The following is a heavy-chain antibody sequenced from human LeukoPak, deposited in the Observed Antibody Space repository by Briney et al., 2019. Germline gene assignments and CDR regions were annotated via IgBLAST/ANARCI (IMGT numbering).Heavy chain of an antibody. D-gene: IGHD2-2*01. V-gene: IGHV1-46*01. CDR1: GYTFTSYY. CDR3: ARGNIVVVPAAIAGHWFDP. J-gene: IGHJ5*02. Sequence: GASVKVSCKASGYTFTSYYMHWVRQAPGQGLEWMGIINPSGGITSYAQKFQGRVTMTRDTSTSTVYMELSSLRSEDTAVYYCARGNIVVVPAAIAGHWFDPWGQGTLVTVSS. CDR2: INPSGGIT.